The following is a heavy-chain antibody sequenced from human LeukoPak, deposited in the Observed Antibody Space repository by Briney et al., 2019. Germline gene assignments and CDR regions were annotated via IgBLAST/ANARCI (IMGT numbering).Heavy chain of an antibody. V-gene: IGHV3-30-3*01. CDR3: ARGYCSSTSCYSVLDYFDY. CDR2: ISYDGSNK. J-gene: IGHJ4*02. CDR1: GLTFSSYA. Sequence: GGSLRLSCAASGLTFSSYAMHWVRQAPGKGLEWLAVISYDGSNKYYADSVKGRFTISRDNSKNTLYLQMNSLRAEDTAVYYCARGYCSSTSCYSVLDYFDYWGQGTLVTVSS. D-gene: IGHD2-2*01.